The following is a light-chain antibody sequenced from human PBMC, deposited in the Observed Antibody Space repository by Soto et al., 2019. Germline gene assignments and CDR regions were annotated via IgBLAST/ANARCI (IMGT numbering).Light chain of an antibody. J-gene: IGKJ5*01. V-gene: IGKV3-15*01. CDR2: AAS. Sequence: EIVMTQSPATLSVSPGERATLSCRASQSVNINLAWYQQKPGQAPRXLIYAASNRATGVPARFSGSWSGTEFTPTISSLQSEDFAVDYCQQYNNWITFGQGTRLEN. CDR3: QQYNNWIT. CDR1: QSVNIN.